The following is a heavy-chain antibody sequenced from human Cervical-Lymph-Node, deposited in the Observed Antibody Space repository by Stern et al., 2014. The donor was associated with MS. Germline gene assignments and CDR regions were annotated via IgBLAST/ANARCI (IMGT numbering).Heavy chain of an antibody. V-gene: IGHV3-33*01. J-gene: IGHJ4*02. D-gene: IGHD6-19*01. CDR2: LWYDGNEK. Sequence: QVQLVQSGGGVVQPGRSLRLSCIASGFTFTNYAMHWVRQAPGQGLEWVAVLWYDGNEKSYADSVKGRFTISRDNSKNTVYLQMNSLRADDTAVYYCARGRYSSGWYLHKYWGQGILVTVSS. CDR3: ARGRYSSGWYLHKY. CDR1: GFTFTNYA.